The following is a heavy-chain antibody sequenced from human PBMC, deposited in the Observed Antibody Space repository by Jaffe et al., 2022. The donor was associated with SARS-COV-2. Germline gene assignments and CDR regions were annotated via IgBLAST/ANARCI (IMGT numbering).Heavy chain of an antibody. D-gene: IGHD3-16*01. V-gene: IGHV4-59*01. J-gene: IGHJ4*02. CDR3: ARETVMILDH. CDR2: INYSGSS. Sequence: QVQLQESGPGLVKPSETLSLTCSVSGGSISSYYWSWIRQSPGKGLEWIGYINYSGSSNYNPSLKSRVTMSVDMSKNQVSLKLRSVTAADTAIYFCARETVMILDHWGQGALVTVSS. CDR1: GGSISSYY.